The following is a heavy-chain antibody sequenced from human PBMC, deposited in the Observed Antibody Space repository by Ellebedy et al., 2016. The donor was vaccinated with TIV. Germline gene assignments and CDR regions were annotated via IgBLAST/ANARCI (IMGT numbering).Heavy chain of an antibody. CDR3: ARHVRIVAGGMGFDY. Sequence: SETLSLTFTVSGGSISSYYWSWIRQPPGKGLEWIGYMYYSGSTNYNPSLKSRVTISVDTSKNQFSLKLSSVTAADTAVYYCARHVRIVAGGMGFDYWGQGTLVTVSS. V-gene: IGHV4-59*08. D-gene: IGHD6-13*01. CDR2: MYYSGST. J-gene: IGHJ4*02. CDR1: GGSISSYY.